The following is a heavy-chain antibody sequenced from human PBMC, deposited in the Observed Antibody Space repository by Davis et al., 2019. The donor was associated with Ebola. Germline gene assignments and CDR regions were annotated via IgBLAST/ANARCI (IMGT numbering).Heavy chain of an antibody. V-gene: IGHV3-7*01. D-gene: IGHD3-10*01. J-gene: IGHJ6*02. CDR1: GFPFRSYW. CDR3: AILKGTYGMDV. Sequence: GESLKISCAASGFPFRSYWMSWVRQAPGKGLEWVANIKQDGSEKYYVDSMKGRFTISRDNAKNSLYLQMSRLRAEDTAVYYCAILKGTYGMDVWGQGTTVTVSS. CDR2: IKQDGSEK.